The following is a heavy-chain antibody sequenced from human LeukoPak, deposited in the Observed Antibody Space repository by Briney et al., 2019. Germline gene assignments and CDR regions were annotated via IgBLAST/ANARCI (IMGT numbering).Heavy chain of an antibody. J-gene: IGHJ6*03. D-gene: IGHD4-11*01. CDR1: GGSISSGGYY. V-gene: IGHV4-31*03. CDR3: ASLQYYYYSMDV. CDR2: ISYSGTT. Sequence: SETLSLTCTVSGGSISSGGYYWSWIRQHPGKGLEWIGYISYSGTTYYNPSLKSRLTISLDTSEKQFSLKLSSVTAADTAVYFCASLQYYYYSMDVWGKGTPVTVSS.